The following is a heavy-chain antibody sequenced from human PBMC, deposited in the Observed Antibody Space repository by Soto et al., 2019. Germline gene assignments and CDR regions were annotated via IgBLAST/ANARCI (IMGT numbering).Heavy chain of an antibody. V-gene: IGHV4-59*08. J-gene: IGHJ4*02. CDR2: IYYSGST. CDR3: ARLGPNCNYDDDY. Sequence: SDTLSLTCTVYGGSISSYYWSWIRQPPGKGLEWIGYIYYSGSTNYNPSLKSRVTISVDTSKNQFSLKLSSVTAADTAVYYCARLGPNCNYDDDYWGQGTLVTVSS. D-gene: IGHD1-7*01. CDR1: GGSISSYY.